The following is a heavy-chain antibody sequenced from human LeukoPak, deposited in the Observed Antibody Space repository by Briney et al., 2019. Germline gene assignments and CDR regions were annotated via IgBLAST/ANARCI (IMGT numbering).Heavy chain of an antibody. V-gene: IGHV3-23*01. CDR1: GFTFSSYA. D-gene: IGHD2-15*01. CDR3: AKDQVVVAATEVPEFDY. J-gene: IGHJ4*02. CDR2: ISGSGGST. Sequence: PGGSLRLSCAASGFTFSSYAMRWVRQAPGKGLEWVSAISGSGGSTYYADSVKGRFTISRDNSKNTLYLQMNSLRAEDTAVYYCAKDQVVVAATEVPEFDYWGQGTLVTVSS.